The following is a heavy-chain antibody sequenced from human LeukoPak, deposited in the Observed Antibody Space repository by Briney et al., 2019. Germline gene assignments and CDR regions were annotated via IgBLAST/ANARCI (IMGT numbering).Heavy chain of an antibody. D-gene: IGHD3-3*01. Sequence: GGSVRLACVASGFTFGHYAMSWVRQAPGKGLKWVSAISGSGSTSYYIDSVRGRFTISRDNSKNTVFLEMNGLRAEDTAIYYCAKNTILANWGQGTLVTVSS. CDR2: ISGSGSTS. CDR3: AKNTILAN. J-gene: IGHJ4*02. V-gene: IGHV3-23*01. CDR1: GFTFGHYA.